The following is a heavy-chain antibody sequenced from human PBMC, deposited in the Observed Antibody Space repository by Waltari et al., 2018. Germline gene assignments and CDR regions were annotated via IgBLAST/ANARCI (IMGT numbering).Heavy chain of an antibody. CDR3: ARSRNGDYVSFWFDP. CDR1: GGSISSGDYY. J-gene: IGHJ5*02. D-gene: IGHD4-17*01. V-gene: IGHV4-30-4*01. Sequence: QVQLQESGPGLVKPSQTLSLTCTVSGGSISSGDYYWSWILQPPGTGLEWIGYIYYSGVTYHHPSLKSRVTISVDTSKNQFSLKLSSVTAADTAVYYCARSRNGDYVSFWFDPWGQGTLVTVSS. CDR2: IYYSGVT.